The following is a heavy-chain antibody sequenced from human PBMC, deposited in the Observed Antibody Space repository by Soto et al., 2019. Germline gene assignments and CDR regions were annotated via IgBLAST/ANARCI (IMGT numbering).Heavy chain of an antibody. D-gene: IGHD5-18*01. V-gene: IGHV1-69*08. CDR1: GGTFSSYT. CDR3: ARDLRHAMGTWRV. J-gene: IGHJ6*02. Sequence: QVQLVQSGAEVKKPGSSVKVSCKASGGTFSSYTISWVRQAPGQGLEWMGRIIPILGIANYAQKFQGRVTITADKSTSTAYMELSSLRSEDTAAYYCARDLRHAMGTWRVWGQGTTVTVSS. CDR2: IIPILGIA.